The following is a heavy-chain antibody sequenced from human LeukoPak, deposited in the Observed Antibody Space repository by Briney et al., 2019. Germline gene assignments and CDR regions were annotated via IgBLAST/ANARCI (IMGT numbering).Heavy chain of an antibody. D-gene: IGHD3-16*01. CDR3: ARRGYHDYSGFDY. J-gene: IGHJ4*02. Sequence: GGSLRLSCAGSGFTFSSYSMNWVRQAPGKGLEWVSSISGWSSDIYYADSVKGRFTISRDNSKNSLYLQMKSLRAEDTALYYCARRGYHDYSGFDYWGQGTLVTVSS. V-gene: IGHV3-21*01. CDR1: GFTFSSYS. CDR2: ISGWSSDI.